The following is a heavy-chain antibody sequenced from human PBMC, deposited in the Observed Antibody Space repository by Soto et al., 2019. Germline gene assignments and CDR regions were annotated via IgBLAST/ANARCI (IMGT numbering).Heavy chain of an antibody. CDR2: ISEYTGKA. D-gene: IGHD3-10*01. J-gene: IGHJ4*02. Sequence: QVQLVQSGPEVKKPGASVKVSCKTSGYVYISYGISWVRQAPGHGLEWVGWISEYTGKADYAQKFQGRATMRTETSTSAGFLELRSLRSDDTAVYYCARDQRYYGSGSYYSDSWGQGTLVTVSS. V-gene: IGHV1-18*04. CDR3: ARDQRYYGSGSYYSDS. CDR1: GYVYISYG.